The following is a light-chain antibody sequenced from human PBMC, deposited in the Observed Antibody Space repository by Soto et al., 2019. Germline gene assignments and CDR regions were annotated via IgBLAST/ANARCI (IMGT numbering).Light chain of an antibody. CDR1: QGVSSY. Sequence: AIRMTQSPSSLSASTGDRVTITCRASQGVSSYFAWYQQKPGKAPKLLIYAASTLQSGVPSRFSGSGSGTDFTLTISCLQSEDIAPYYCQQYYNYPNTFGQGTRLEI. CDR2: AAS. CDR3: QQYYNYPNT. J-gene: IGKJ5*01. V-gene: IGKV1-8*01.